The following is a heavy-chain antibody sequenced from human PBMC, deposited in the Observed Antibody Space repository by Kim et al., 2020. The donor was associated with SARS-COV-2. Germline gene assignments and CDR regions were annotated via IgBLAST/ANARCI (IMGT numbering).Heavy chain of an antibody. Sequence: GGSLRLSCAASGFTFSGSLLYWGRQASGKGLEWVGRIRSKANSYATGYAAAVKGRPTIFRDDSKNTAFLERSVLKTEATALYYCTRLPAKTLAFWDSFD. CDR2: IRSKANSYAT. D-gene: IGHD3-3*02. CDR3: TRLPAKTLAFWDSFD. CDR1: GFTFSGSL. J-gene: IGHJ3*02. V-gene: IGHV3-73*01.